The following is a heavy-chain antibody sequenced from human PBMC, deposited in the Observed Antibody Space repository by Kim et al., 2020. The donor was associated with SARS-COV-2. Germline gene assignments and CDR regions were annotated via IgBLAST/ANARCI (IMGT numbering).Heavy chain of an antibody. Sequence: GGSLRLSCAASGFTFSSYAMSWVRQAPGKGLEWVSAISGSGGSTYYADSVKGRFTISRDNSKNTLYLQMNSLRAEDTAVYYCAKGRSELWVIAMLVEVITGVSLDIWGQGTMVTVSS. CDR2: ISGSGGST. V-gene: IGHV3-23*01. J-gene: IGHJ3*02. CDR1: GFTFSSYA. D-gene: IGHD3-22*01. CDR3: AKGRSELWVIAMLVEVITGVSLDI.